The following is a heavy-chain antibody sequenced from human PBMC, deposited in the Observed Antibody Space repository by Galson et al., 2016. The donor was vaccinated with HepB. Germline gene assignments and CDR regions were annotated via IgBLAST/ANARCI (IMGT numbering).Heavy chain of an antibody. CDR2: ISSSSGSI. CDR1: GFRFSDYS. Sequence: SLRLSCAASGFRFSDYSMSWVRQAPGKGLEWVSYISSSSGSIYYADSVKGRFSISRDNAKSTLYLQMSSLRADDTAVYYCATTNSRHWYFDLWGRGTLVSVSS. J-gene: IGHJ2*01. D-gene: IGHD2-8*01. V-gene: IGHV3-21*05. CDR3: ATTNSRHWYFDL.